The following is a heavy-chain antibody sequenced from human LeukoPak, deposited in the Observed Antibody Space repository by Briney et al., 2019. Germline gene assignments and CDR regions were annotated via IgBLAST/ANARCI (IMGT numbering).Heavy chain of an antibody. D-gene: IGHD3-3*01. J-gene: IGHJ6*03. V-gene: IGHV1-46*01. CDR3: ARDSGTIFGVVTPWDYYYMDA. CDR1: GYTFTSYY. CDR2: INPSGGST. Sequence: GASVKVSCKASGYTFTSYYMHWVRQAPGQGLEWMGIINPSGGSTSYAQKFQGRVTMTRDTSTSTVYMELSSLRFEDTAVYYCARDSGTIFGVVTPWDYYYMDAWGKGTTVTVSS.